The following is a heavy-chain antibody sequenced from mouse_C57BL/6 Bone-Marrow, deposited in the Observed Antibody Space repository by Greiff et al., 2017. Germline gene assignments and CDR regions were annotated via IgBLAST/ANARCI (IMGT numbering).Heavy chain of an antibody. CDR3: ARDYYGSSSYFDY. Sequence: EVKLVESGGGLVKPGGSLKLSCAASGFTFSDYGMHWVRQAPEKGLEWVAYISSGSSTFYYADTVKGRFTISRDNAKNTLFLQMTSLRSEDTAMYYCARDYYGSSSYFDYWGQGTTLTVSS. CDR1: GFTFSDYG. D-gene: IGHD1-1*01. J-gene: IGHJ2*01. V-gene: IGHV5-17*01. CDR2: ISSGSSTF.